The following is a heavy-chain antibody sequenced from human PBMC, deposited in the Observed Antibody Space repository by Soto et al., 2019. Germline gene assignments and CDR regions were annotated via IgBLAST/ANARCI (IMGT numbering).Heavy chain of an antibody. Sequence: QVQLVQSGAEVKKPGSSVKVSCKASGGTFSSYTISWVRQAPGQGLEWMGRIIPILGIANYAQKFQGRVTITADKSTSTAYMELSSLRSEDTAVYYCARDRAPIAARSDYYYDMDVWGKGTTVTVS. V-gene: IGHV1-69*08. CDR3: ARDRAPIAARSDYYYDMDV. CDR2: IIPILGIA. CDR1: GGTFSSYT. D-gene: IGHD6-6*01. J-gene: IGHJ6*03.